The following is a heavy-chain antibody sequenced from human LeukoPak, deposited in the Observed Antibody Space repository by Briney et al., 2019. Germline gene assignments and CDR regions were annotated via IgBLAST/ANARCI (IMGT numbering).Heavy chain of an antibody. D-gene: IGHD6-13*01. CDR3: ARGGAAAGFYYYYGMDV. CDR2: TYYRSKWYN. J-gene: IGHJ6*02. Sequence: SQTLSLTCAISGDRVSSNSAAWNWIRQSPSRGLEWLGRTYYRSKWYNDYAVSVKSRITINPDTSKNQFSLQLNSVTPEDTAVYYCARGGAAAGFYYYYGMDVWGQGTTVTVSS. V-gene: IGHV6-1*01. CDR1: GDRVSSNSAA.